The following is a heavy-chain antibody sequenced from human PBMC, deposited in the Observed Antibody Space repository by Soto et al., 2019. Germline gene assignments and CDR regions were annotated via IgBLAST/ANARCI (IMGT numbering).Heavy chain of an antibody. CDR1: GGSFSGYY. D-gene: IGHD6-13*01. J-gene: IGHJ3*02. Sequence: QVQLPQWGAGLLKPSETLSLTCAVSGGSFSGYYWSWIRQPPGKGLEWLGEINHSGSTNYNPSLKSRVTISVDTSKNQFSLKLSSVTAADTAVYYCARRYSSSWYSFGDAFDIRGQGTMVTVSS. V-gene: IGHV4-34*01. CDR3: ARRYSSSWYSFGDAFDI. CDR2: INHSGST.